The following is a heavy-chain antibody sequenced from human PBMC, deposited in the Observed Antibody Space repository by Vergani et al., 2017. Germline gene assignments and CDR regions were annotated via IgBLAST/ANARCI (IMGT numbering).Heavy chain of an antibody. J-gene: IGHJ4*02. D-gene: IGHD5-12*01. CDR1: GFSFPGYA. CDR3: TKGSRGYTGYFFDY. CDR2: VSGSSATP. Sequence: EVQLMESGGGWAQPGGSLRLSCAASGFSFPGYAMSWVRQAPGKGLEWVSSVSGSSATPYYADSVKGRFIISRDNSKNTLHLQMNSLRADDTAVYYCTKGSRGYTGYFFDYWGQGTLVTVSS. V-gene: IGHV3-23*01.